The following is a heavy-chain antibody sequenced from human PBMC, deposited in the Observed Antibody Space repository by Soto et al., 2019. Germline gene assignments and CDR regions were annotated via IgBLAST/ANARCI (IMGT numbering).Heavy chain of an antibody. CDR3: ARGGIAVAGTDYYGMDV. V-gene: IGHV1-69*04. Sequence: QVQLVQSGAEVKKPGSSVKVSCKASGGTFSRYVITWVRQAPGQGLEWMGRIIPILGIANYAQKFQGRVTITADKSTSTAYIELSSLRSEDTAVYYCARGGIAVAGTDYYGMDVWGQGTTVTVSS. D-gene: IGHD6-19*01. CDR1: GGTFSRYV. CDR2: IIPILGIA. J-gene: IGHJ6*02.